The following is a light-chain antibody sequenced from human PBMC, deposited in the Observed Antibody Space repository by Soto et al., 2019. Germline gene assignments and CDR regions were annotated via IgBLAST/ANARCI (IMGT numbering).Light chain of an antibody. CDR3: SSFTTSKTYV. CDR2: EVT. J-gene: IGLJ1*01. V-gene: IGLV2-18*02. CDR1: SSDIGSYDR. Sequence: QSALTQPPSVSGSPGQSVTISCTGTSSDIGSYDRVTWYQQPPGTVPKLMIYEVTKRPSGVPDRFSGSKSGNMASLTISGLQAEDESDYYCSSFTTSKTYVFGTGTKLTVL.